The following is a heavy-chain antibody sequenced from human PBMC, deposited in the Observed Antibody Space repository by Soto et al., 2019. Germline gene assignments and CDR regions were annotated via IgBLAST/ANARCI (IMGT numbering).Heavy chain of an antibody. V-gene: IGHV3-74*01. Sequence: GGSLRLSCVASGFIFSNCWMYWVRQAPGMGLVWVSHINSDGSYTTYADSVKGRFTISRDNAKNTLYLQMNSLRAEDTAVYYCVRAIGKISTTTYTSFDSWGQGTLVTVSS. J-gene: IGHJ5*01. CDR1: GFIFSNCW. D-gene: IGHD1-26*01. CDR2: INSDGSYT. CDR3: VRAIGKISTTTYTSFDS.